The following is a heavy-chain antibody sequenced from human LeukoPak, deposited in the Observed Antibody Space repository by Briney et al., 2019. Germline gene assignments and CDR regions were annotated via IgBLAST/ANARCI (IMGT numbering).Heavy chain of an antibody. D-gene: IGHD1-26*01. V-gene: IGHV1-3*01. J-gene: IGHJ4*02. CDR3: ARGGSGSYPSSFDY. Sequence: ASEKVSCKASGYTFTSYAMHWVRQAPGQRLEWMGWINAGNGNTKYSQKFQGRVTITRDTSASTAYMELSSLRSEDTAVYYCARGGSGSYPSSFDYWGQGTLVTVSS. CDR2: INAGNGNT. CDR1: GYTFTSYA.